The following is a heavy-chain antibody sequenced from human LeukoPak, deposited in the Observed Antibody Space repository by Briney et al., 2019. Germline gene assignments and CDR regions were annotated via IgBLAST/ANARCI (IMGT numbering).Heavy chain of an antibody. CDR3: ARWGSTSCYDY. CDR2: ISTNGDST. D-gene: IGHD2-2*01. CDR1: GFTFSTYA. J-gene: IGHJ4*02. V-gene: IGHV3-64*02. Sequence: PGGSLRLSCVASGFTFSTYAMHWVRQAPGKGLEYVSAISTNGDSTYYADSAKGRFTISRDNSKNTLFLQMGSLRADDMAVYYCARWGSTSCYDYWGQGTLVTVSS.